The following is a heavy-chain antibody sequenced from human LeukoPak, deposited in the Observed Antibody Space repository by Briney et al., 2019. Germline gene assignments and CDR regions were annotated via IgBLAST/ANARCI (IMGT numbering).Heavy chain of an antibody. D-gene: IGHD2-15*01. Sequence: PGGSLRLSCAASGFTFSSYTMSWVRQAPGKGVEWVSNIGGSASGTFYSDSVKGRFTISRDNSKNTLYLQMNSLRAEDTAVYYCAKGGDGSYYSRADCWGQGTLVTVSS. CDR1: GFTFSSYT. V-gene: IGHV3-23*01. CDR2: IGGSASGT. CDR3: AKGGDGSYYSRADC. J-gene: IGHJ4*02.